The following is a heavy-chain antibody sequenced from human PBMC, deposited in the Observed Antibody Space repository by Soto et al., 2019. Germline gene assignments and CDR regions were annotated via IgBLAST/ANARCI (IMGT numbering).Heavy chain of an antibody. CDR3: ARDPGRKESHWYFDF. V-gene: IGHV1-2*04. CDR1: GYTFTDYY. Sequence: QVQLVQSGAEVKKPGASVKVSCKASGYTFTDYYVHWVRQAPGQGLEWMGWIDPKTGGTHNAQKFKGWVTMTRDTSITTFYMELSRLTSDDTAVYYCARDPGRKESHWYFDFWGRGTLVTVSS. J-gene: IGHJ2*01. CDR2: IDPKTGGT.